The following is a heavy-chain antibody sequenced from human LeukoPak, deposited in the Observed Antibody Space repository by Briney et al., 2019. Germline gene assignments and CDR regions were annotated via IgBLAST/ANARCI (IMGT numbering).Heavy chain of an antibody. CDR1: GGSFSGYY. Sequence: PSETLSLTCAVYGGSFSGYYWSWIRQPPGKGLEWIGEINHSGSTNYNPSLKSRVTISVETSKNQFSLRLSSVTAAATAVYFCTRTRRGYTYGFSSRELLNAFDMWGQGTVVTVSS. CDR3: TRTRRGYTYGFSSRELLNAFDM. CDR2: INHSGST. D-gene: IGHD5-18*01. V-gene: IGHV4-34*01. J-gene: IGHJ3*02.